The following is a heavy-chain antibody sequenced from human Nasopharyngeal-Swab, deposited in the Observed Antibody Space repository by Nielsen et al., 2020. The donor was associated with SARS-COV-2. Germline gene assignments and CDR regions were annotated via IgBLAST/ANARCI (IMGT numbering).Heavy chain of an antibody. Sequence: LRLSCIVSGGFLSSTKYYWGWIRQSPGKGLEWIGSINDSGNTYYNPSLKSRATMSVDTSKKYFSLKLTSVTTPDTAVYYCARSLCDSDCYAVGYFDYCGQGSLVTVSS. CDR2: INDSGNT. CDR3: ARSLCDSDCYAVGYFDY. CDR1: GGFLSSTKYY. J-gene: IGHJ4*02. V-gene: IGHV4-39*02. D-gene: IGHD2-21*02.